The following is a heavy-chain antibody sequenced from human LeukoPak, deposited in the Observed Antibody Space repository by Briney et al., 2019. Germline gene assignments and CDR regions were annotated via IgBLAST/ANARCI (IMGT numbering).Heavy chain of an antibody. Sequence: GGSLRLSCAASGFTFSSYGMHWVRQAPGKGLEWVAFIRYDGSNKYYADSVKGRFTISRDNSKNTLYLQMNSLRAEDTAVYYCARVGTSWYYYYYYMDVWGKGTTVTVSS. D-gene: IGHD2-2*01. J-gene: IGHJ6*03. CDR2: IRYDGSNK. CDR3: ARVGTSWYYYYYYMDV. CDR1: GFTFSSYG. V-gene: IGHV3-30*02.